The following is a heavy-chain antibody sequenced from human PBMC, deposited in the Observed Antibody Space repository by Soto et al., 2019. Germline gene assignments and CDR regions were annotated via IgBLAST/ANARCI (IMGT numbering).Heavy chain of an antibody. CDR2: ISGYNGNT. CDR3: SRFIMVGGWFDPNYYHGMDV. Sequence: ASVKVSCKTSGYTFSNYGINWVRQAPGQVLEWMGWISGYNGNTNYAQTVQGRVTMTTDTSTGTVYMELRSLKSDDTAIYYCSRFIMVGGWFDPNYYHGMDVWGQGTTVTVSS. V-gene: IGHV1-18*01. D-gene: IGHD6-19*01. J-gene: IGHJ6*02. CDR1: GYTFSNYG.